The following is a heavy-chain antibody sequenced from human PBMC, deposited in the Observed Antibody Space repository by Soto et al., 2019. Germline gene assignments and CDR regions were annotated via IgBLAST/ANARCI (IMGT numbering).Heavy chain of an antibody. J-gene: IGHJ4*02. CDR1: GGSINTFY. CDR3: AREGSYSAYNFAHGIQLWSFDF. V-gene: IGHV4-4*07. CDR2: TFSSGST. D-gene: IGHD5-18*01. Sequence: KASETLSLTCTVSGGSINTFYWSWVRQPAGKGLEWIGRTFSSGSTSFNPSLESRVAMSVDTSKNHFSLNLSSVTAADMAVYYCAREGSYSAYNFAHGIQLWSFDFWGQGALVTVSS.